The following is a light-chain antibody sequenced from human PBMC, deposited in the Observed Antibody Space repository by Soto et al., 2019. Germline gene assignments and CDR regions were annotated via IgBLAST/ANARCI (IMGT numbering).Light chain of an antibody. CDR1: QGIYRY. CDR2: TAS. CDR3: QQLNGYPLP. Sequence: DIQLTQSPSFLSASVGARVTITCRASQGIYRYLAWYQQKPGKAPKLLISTASTLQSGVPSRFSGSGSGTEFTLTISSLQPEDFATYYCQQLNGYPLPFGPGTKVDIK. J-gene: IGKJ3*01. V-gene: IGKV1-9*01.